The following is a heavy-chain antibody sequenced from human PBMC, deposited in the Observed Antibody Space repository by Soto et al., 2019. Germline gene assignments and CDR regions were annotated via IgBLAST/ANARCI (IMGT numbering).Heavy chain of an antibody. CDR2: IWYDGSNK. CDR1: GFTFSSYG. Sequence: GGSLRLSCAASGFTFSSYGMHWVRQAPGKGLEWVAVIWYDGSNKYYADSVKGRFTISRDNSKNTLYLQMNSLRAEDTAVYYCARDWAPIAVAGTLVYWGQGTLVTVSS. D-gene: IGHD6-19*01. CDR3: ARDWAPIAVAGTLVY. J-gene: IGHJ4*02. V-gene: IGHV3-33*01.